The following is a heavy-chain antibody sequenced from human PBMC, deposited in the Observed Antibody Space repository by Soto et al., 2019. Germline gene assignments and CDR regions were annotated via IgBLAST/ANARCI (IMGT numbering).Heavy chain of an antibody. Sequence: GASVKVSCKASGYTFTGYYMHWVRQAPGQGLEWMGWINPNSGGTNYAQKFQGWVTMTRDTSISTAYMELSRLRSDDTAVYYCGGGGLGGGAGTNFYAFDIWGQGTMVTVSS. D-gene: IGHD3-16*01. V-gene: IGHV1-2*04. CDR1: GYTFTGYY. J-gene: IGHJ3*02. CDR3: GGGGLGGGAGTNFYAFDI. CDR2: INPNSGGT.